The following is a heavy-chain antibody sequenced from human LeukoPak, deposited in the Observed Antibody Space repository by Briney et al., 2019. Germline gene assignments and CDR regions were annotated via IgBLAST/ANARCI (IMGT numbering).Heavy chain of an antibody. J-gene: IGHJ5*02. CDR3: AGDRPGTTYGFAH. CDR2: ISGRGNII. CDR1: GFIFSDYE. D-gene: IGHD1-14*01. Sequence: GGSLRLSCVASGFIFSDYETNWVRHAPGEGLEYISYISGRGNIINYADSVKGRFIISRDNAKNSLHLQMNGLRVEDTAFYYCAGDRPGTTYGFAHWGQGTLVSVSS. V-gene: IGHV3-48*03.